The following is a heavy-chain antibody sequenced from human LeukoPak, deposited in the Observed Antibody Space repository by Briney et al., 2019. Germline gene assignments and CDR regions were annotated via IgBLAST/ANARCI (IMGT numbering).Heavy chain of an antibody. Sequence: ASVKVSCKASGYTFTGYYMHWVRQAPGQGLEWMGWVNPNSGGTNYAQKFQGRFTMTRDTSISTAYMELSRLRSDDTAVYYCARADIVLMVYASDYWGQGTLVTVSS. CDR3: ARADIVLMVYASDY. CDR2: VNPNSGGT. D-gene: IGHD2-8*01. V-gene: IGHV1-2*02. J-gene: IGHJ4*02. CDR1: GYTFTGYY.